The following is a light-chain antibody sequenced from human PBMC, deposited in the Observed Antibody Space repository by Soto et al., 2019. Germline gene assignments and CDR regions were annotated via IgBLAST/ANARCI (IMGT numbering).Light chain of an antibody. V-gene: IGKV3-20*01. CDR2: GAS. CDR1: QSIYDK. CDR3: QQYGSSLWT. Sequence: EVVVTQSPATLSVSPGERVSLYCRASQSIYDKLAWYQQKPGQAPRLLIYGASSRATGIPDRFSGSGSGTDFTLTISRLEPEDFAVYYCQQYGSSLWTFGQGTKVDIK. J-gene: IGKJ1*01.